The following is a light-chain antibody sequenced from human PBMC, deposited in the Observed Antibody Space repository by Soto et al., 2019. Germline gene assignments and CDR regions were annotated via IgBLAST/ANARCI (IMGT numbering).Light chain of an antibody. V-gene: IGKV3-15*01. CDR1: QSVSSN. Sequence: EIVMTQSPATLSVSPGERATLSCRASQSVSSNLAWYQQKPGQAPRLLIYGASTRATGIPARFSGSGSGTEFTLTISSLQSEDFAVYYCQQRKSRLTFGGGTKVEIK. CDR2: GAS. J-gene: IGKJ4*01. CDR3: QQRKSRLT.